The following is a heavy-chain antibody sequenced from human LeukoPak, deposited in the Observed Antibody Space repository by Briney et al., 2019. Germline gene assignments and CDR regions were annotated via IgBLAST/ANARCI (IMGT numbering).Heavy chain of an antibody. J-gene: IGHJ4*02. CDR3: TKSTHDY. V-gene: IGHV3-7*01. CDR2: IKGDGSGK. CDR1: GFTFSGSW. Sequence: PGESLTLSCAASGFTFSGSWMSWVRQAPGKGLEWVATIKGDGSGKFYVDSVKGRFAISRDDAKSSLFLQMDSLRSEDTAVYYCTKSTHDYWGQGTLVTVSS.